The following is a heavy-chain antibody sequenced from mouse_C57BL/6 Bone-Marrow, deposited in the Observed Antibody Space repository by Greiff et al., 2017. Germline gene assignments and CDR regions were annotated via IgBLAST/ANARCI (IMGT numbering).Heavy chain of an antibody. V-gene: IGHV1-52*01. CDR1: GYTFTSYW. CDR2: IDPSDSET. Sequence: QVQLQQPGAELVRPGSSVKLSCKASGYTFTSYWMHWVKQRPIQGLEWIGNIDPSDSETHYNQKFKDKATLTVDKSSSTAYMQLSSLTSEDSAVYYGESLIYYYGSSYGDYGGEGATLTVSS. D-gene: IGHD1-1*01. J-gene: IGHJ2*01. CDR3: ESLIYYYGSSYGDY.